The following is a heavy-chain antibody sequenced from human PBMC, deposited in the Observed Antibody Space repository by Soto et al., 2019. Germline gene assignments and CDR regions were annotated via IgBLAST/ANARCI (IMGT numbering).Heavy chain of an antibody. D-gene: IGHD2-15*01. CDR3: AGGVGMDY. CDR1: GFTFSSYG. Sequence: QVQLVESGGGVVQPGRSLRLSCAASGFTFSSYGMHWVRQAPGKGLEWVAVISYDGSKEYYADSVRGRFTISRDNSKNTLYLQMNSLRAEDTAVYYCAGGVGMDYWGQGTLVTVSS. V-gene: IGHV3-30*03. CDR2: ISYDGSKE. J-gene: IGHJ4*02.